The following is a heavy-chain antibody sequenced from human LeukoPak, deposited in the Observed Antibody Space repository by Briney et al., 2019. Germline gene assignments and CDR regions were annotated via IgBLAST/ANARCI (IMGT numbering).Heavy chain of an antibody. J-gene: IGHJ6*02. CDR2: ISSSSNSI. CDR3: ARVEGGGSGNFYNPYYYYTMDV. V-gene: IGHV3-21*01. Sequence: GGSLRLSCAASGFTFSTYSMNWVRQAPGKGLEWISSISSSSNSIYYADSVKGRFTVSRDNAKNSLYLQVNSLRAEDTAVYYCARVEGGGSGNFYNPYYYYTMDVWGQGTTVTVSS. CDR1: GFTFSTYS. D-gene: IGHD3-10*01.